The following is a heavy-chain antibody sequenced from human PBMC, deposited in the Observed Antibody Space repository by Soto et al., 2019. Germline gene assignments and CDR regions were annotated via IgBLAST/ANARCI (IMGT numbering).Heavy chain of an antibody. J-gene: IGHJ4*02. CDR3: AKKVREITIFGVVIYFDN. CDR2: INTSGTT. V-gene: IGHV4-34*01. D-gene: IGHD3-3*01. Sequence: SETLSLTCAVYGGSFSGYYWSWIRQPPGKGLEWIGEINTSGTTNYNPSLKNRDTISVDTSKNQFSLKLSSVTAADTAVYYCAKKVREITIFGVVIYFDNWGQGTLVTVSS. CDR1: GGSFSGYY.